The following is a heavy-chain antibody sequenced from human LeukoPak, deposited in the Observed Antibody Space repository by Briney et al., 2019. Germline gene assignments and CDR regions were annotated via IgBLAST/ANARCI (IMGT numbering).Heavy chain of an antibody. J-gene: IGHJ6*02. CDR1: GGSISSGDYY. CDR2: IYYSGAT. D-gene: IGHD1-26*01. Sequence: PSETLSLTCTVSGGSISSGDYYWSWIRQHPGKGLEWIGYIYYSGATNYNPSLKSRVTISVDTSKNQFSLKLSSVTAADTAVYYCARDTGSYSFSGMDVWGQGTTVTVSS. CDR3: ARDTGSYSFSGMDV. V-gene: IGHV4-31*03.